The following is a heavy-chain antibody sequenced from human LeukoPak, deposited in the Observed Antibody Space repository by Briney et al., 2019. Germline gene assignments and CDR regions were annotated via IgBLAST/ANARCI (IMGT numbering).Heavy chain of an antibody. V-gene: IGHV4-31*03. Sequence: PSETLSLTCTVSGGSISSGGYYWSWIRQHPGKGLEWIGYIYYSGNTYYNPSLKSRVTISVDTSKNQFPLKLSSVTAADTAVYYCARYLHEDYQHWGQETLVTVSS. J-gene: IGHJ1*01. CDR3: ARYLHEDYQH. CDR1: GGSISSGGYY. CDR2: IYYSGNT.